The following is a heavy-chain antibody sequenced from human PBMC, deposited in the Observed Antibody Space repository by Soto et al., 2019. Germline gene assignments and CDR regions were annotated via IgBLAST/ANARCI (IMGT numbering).Heavy chain of an antibody. CDR1: GGSISSYY. CDR3: ARGQGRITIFGVVMPSGMDV. CDR2: IYYSGST. J-gene: IGHJ6*02. D-gene: IGHD3-3*01. Sequence: ETLSLTCTVSGGSISSYYWSWIRQPPGKGLEWIGYIYYSGSTNYNPSLKSRVTISVDTSKNQFSLKLSSVTAADTAVYYCARGQGRITIFGVVMPSGMDVWGQGTTVTVSS. V-gene: IGHV4-59*01.